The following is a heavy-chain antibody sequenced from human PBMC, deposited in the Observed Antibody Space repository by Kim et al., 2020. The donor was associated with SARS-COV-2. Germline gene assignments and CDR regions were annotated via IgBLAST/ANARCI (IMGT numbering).Heavy chain of an antibody. D-gene: IGHD6-13*01. J-gene: IGHJ1*01. CDR1: GFTFSSYD. Sequence: GGSLRLSCAASGFTFSSYDMNWVRQAPGKGLEWVSYISSSGSTIYYADSVKGRFTISRDNAKNTLYLQMNSLRAEDTAVYYCASDPPRIAARAGDFQHWGQGTLVTVSS. CDR2: ISSSGSTI. V-gene: IGHV3-48*03. CDR3: ASDPPRIAARAGDFQH.